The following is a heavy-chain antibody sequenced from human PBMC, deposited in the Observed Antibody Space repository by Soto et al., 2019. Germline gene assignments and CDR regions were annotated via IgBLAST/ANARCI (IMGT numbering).Heavy chain of an antibody. J-gene: IGHJ5*02. CDR2: IYYSGST. D-gene: IGHD2-15*01. CDR3: AREEYCSGGSCYSNWFDP. CDR1: GGSINSYY. V-gene: IGHV4-59*01. Sequence: QVQLQESGPGLVKPSETLSLTCTVSGGSINSYYWSWIRQPPGKGLEWIGYIYYSGSTNYNPSLKSRVTISVDTSKNQFSLKLSSVTAADTAVYYCAREEYCSGGSCYSNWFDPWGQGTLVTVSS.